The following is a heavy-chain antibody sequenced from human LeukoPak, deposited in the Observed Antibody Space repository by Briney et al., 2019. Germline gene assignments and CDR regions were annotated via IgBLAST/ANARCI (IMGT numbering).Heavy chain of an antibody. V-gene: IGHV1-2*06. Sequence: ASVKVSCKASGYTFTGYYMHWVRQAPGQGLEWMGRINPNSGGTNYAQKFQGRVTMTRDTSISTAYMELNRLRSDDTAVYYCARLATVAGTVRDYWGQGTLVTVSS. J-gene: IGHJ4*02. D-gene: IGHD6-19*01. CDR1: GYTFTGYY. CDR3: ARLATVAGTVRDY. CDR2: INPNSGGT.